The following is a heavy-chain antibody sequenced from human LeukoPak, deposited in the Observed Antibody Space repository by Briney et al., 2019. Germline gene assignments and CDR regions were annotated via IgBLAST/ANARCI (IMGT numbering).Heavy chain of an antibody. J-gene: IGHJ3*02. V-gene: IGHV1-18*01. D-gene: IGHD3-22*01. Sequence: ASVKASCTASGYSFDRDGISWVRQAPGQRLEWLGWIGAFNGNTNYAQNLQGTVTMTADTSTTTAYMELRSLSSDDTAVYYCARDFLSYDGSENHFEDTFDIWGQGTMVTVSS. CDR2: IGAFNGNT. CDR1: GYSFDRDG. CDR3: ARDFLSYDGSENHFEDTFDI.